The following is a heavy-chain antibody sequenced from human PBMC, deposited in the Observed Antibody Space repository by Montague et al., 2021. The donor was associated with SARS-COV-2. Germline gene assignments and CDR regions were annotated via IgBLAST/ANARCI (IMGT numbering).Heavy chain of an antibody. CDR2: ITASSSYI. V-gene: IGHV3-21*01. J-gene: IGHJ4*02. Sequence: YLRLSCAASGFIFRDYTMNWVRQAPGKGLEWVSSITASSSYIYHADSLKGRFTISRDNAKSSLFLQMNSLRAEDTAVYYCAREDDYEGGGIFDYWGQGTLVTVSS. CDR3: AREDDYEGGGIFDY. CDR1: GFIFRDYT. D-gene: IGHD4-17*01.